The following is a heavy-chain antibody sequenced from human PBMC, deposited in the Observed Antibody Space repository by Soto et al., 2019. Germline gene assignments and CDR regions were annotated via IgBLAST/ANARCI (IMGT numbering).Heavy chain of an antibody. D-gene: IGHD2-2*02. J-gene: IGHJ2*01. V-gene: IGHV3-9*01. CDR2: INWNSDSI. Sequence: EVQLVESGGGLVQPGRSLRLSCAASGFTFDDYAMHWVRQAPGKGLEWVSGINWNSDSIGYADSVKGRFTISRDNAKNSLYLQMNSLTAEDTALYYCAKDLGRLYFYWDFELWGRATLVTVSS. CDR3: AKDLGRLYFYWDFEL. CDR1: GFTFDDYA.